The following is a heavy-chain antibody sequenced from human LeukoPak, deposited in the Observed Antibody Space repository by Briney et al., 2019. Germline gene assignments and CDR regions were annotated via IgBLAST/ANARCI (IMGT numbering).Heavy chain of an antibody. Sequence: SETLSLTCTVSGYSISSGYYWGWIRQPPGKGLEWIGSIYHSGSTYYNPSLKSRVTISVDTSKNQFSLKLSSVTAADTAVYYCARVGVGATTSPSFDYWGQGTLVTVSS. D-gene: IGHD1-26*01. CDR2: IYHSGST. V-gene: IGHV4-38-2*02. J-gene: IGHJ4*02. CDR1: GYSISSGYY. CDR3: ARVGVGATTSPSFDY.